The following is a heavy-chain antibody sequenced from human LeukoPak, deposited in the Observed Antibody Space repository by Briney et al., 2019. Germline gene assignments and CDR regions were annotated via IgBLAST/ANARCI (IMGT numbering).Heavy chain of an antibody. D-gene: IGHD1-7*01. CDR2: INQDVSEK. CDR3: ARFRYNWNYDFDY. CDR1: GFTFSNFW. Sequence: GGSLRLSCAASGFTFSNFWMSWVRQAPGKGLEWVANINQDVSEKFYVGSVKGRFTISRDNAKNSLYLQMNSLRAEDTAVYYCARFRYNWNYDFDYWGQGTLVTVSS. J-gene: IGHJ4*02. V-gene: IGHV3-7*01.